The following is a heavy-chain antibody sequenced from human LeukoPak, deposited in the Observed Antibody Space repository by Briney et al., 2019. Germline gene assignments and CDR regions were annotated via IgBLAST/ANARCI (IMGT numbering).Heavy chain of an antibody. CDR3: AREDDYVWGTYGY. Sequence: GGSLRLSCAASGFTFSSYGMHWVRQAPGKGLEWVAVISYDGSNKYYADSVKGRFTISRDNSKNTPYLQMNSLRAEDTAVYYCAREDDYVWGTYGYWGQGTLVTVSS. D-gene: IGHD3-16*01. CDR2: ISYDGSNK. V-gene: IGHV3-30*03. CDR1: GFTFSSYG. J-gene: IGHJ4*02.